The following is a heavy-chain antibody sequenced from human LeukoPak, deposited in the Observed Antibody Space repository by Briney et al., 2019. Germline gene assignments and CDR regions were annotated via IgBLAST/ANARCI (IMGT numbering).Heavy chain of an antibody. V-gene: IGHV6-1*01. D-gene: IGHD6-13*01. Sequence: SQTLSLTCAISGDSVSSNSAAWNWIRQSPSRGLEWLGRTYYRSKWHNDYAVSVKSRITINPDTSKNQFSLQLNSVTPEDTAVYYCAGDAEGYSSSWYYWFDPWGQGTLVTVSS. CDR2: TYYRSKWHN. CDR1: GDSVSSNSAA. J-gene: IGHJ5*02. CDR3: AGDAEGYSSSWYYWFDP.